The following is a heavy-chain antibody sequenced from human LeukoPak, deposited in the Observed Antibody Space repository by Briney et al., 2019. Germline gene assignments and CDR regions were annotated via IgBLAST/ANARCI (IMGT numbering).Heavy chain of an antibody. CDR2: ISSSSSYI. CDR1: GFTFSSYS. V-gene: IGHV3-21*01. Sequence: GGSLRLSCAASGFTFSSYSMNWVRQAPGKGLEWVSSISSSSSYIYYADSVKGRFTISRDNAKNSLYLQMNSLRAEDTAVYYCARDAPEMYNGSYYFAFDIWGQGTMVTVSS. D-gene: IGHD1-26*01. CDR3: ARDAPEMYNGSYYFAFDI. J-gene: IGHJ3*02.